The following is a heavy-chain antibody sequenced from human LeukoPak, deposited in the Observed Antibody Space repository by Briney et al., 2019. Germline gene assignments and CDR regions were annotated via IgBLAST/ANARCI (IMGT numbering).Heavy chain of an antibody. CDR2: FYTSGST. J-gene: IGHJ4*02. Sequence: SQTLSLTCTVSGGSISSGSYYWSWIRQPAGKGLEWIGRFYTSGSTNYNPSLKSRVTISVDTSKNQFSLKLSSVTAADTAVYYCARDHDSSGYSYWGQGTLVTVSS. V-gene: IGHV4-61*02. CDR3: ARDHDSSGYSY. CDR1: GGSISSGSYY. D-gene: IGHD3-22*01.